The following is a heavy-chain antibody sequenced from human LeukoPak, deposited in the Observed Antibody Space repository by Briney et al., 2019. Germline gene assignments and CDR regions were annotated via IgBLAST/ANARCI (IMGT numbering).Heavy chain of an antibody. CDR1: GGSISSSSYY. D-gene: IGHD3-3*01. V-gene: IGHV4-39*07. J-gene: IGHJ3*02. CDR2: IYTSGST. Sequence: PSEALSLTCTVSGGSISSSSYYWGWIRQPPGKGLEWIGRIYTSGSTNYNPSLKSRVTMSVDTSKNQFSLKLSSVTAADTAVYYCAREGYYDFWSGYYAFDIWGQGTMVTVSS. CDR3: AREGYYDFWSGYYAFDI.